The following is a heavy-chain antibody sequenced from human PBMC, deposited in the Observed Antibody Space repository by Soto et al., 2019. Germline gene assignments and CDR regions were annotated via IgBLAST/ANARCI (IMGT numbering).Heavy chain of an antibody. J-gene: IGHJ6*02. CDR1: GFTFSSYW. V-gene: IGHV3-74*01. Sequence: EVQLLESGGGLVQPGGSLRLSCAASGFTFSSYWMHWVRQAPGKGLVWVSRINSDGSSTSYADSVKGRFTISRDNAKNTLYLQMNSLRAEDTAVYYCARDEAYQLPRVGMDVWGQGTTVTVSS. CDR3: ARDEAYQLPRVGMDV. D-gene: IGHD2-2*01. CDR2: INSDGSST.